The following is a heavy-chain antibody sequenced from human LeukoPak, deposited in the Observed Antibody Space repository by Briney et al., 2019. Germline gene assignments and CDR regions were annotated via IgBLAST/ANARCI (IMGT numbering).Heavy chain of an antibody. CDR2: IYTSGST. J-gene: IGHJ6*03. V-gene: IGHV4-4*09. Sequence: TASETLSLTCTASGGSISSYYWSWIRQPPGKGLEWIGYIYTSGSTNYNPSLKSRVTISVGTSKNQFSLKLSSVTAADTAVYYCARLTSHWDYYYYYMDVWGKGTTVTVSS. CDR3: ARLTSHWDYYYYYMDV. D-gene: IGHD2-21*02. CDR1: GGSISSYY.